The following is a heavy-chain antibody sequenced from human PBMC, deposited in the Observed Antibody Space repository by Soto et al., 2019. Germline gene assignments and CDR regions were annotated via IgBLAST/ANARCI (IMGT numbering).Heavy chain of an antibody. CDR1: SGSINDGDYW. V-gene: IGHV4-30-4*01. CDR3: ARADRGWYYDS. J-gene: IGHJ4*02. CDR2: ISYSGST. D-gene: IGHD6-19*01. Sequence: SETLYLTCTVSSGSINDGDYWWSLIRQSPDMGLEWIGYISYSGSTYYYPSFRSRVTISVDTSRNQFSMEVTSVTASDTAIYYCARADRGWYYDSWGQGILVTVSS.